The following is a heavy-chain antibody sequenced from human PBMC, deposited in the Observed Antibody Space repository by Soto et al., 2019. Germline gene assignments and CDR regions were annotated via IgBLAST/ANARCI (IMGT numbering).Heavy chain of an antibody. D-gene: IGHD4-17*01. J-gene: IGHJ4*02. CDR3: ARHQRYGDYRYYFDY. CDR2: IYYSGST. V-gene: IGHV4-39*01. CDR1: GGSISSSSYY. Sequence: SETLSLTCTVSGGSISSSSYYWGWIRQPPGKGLEWIGSIYYSGSTYYNPSLKSRVTISVDTSKNQFSLKLSSVTAADTAVYYCARHQRYGDYRYYFDYWGQGTLVTVSS.